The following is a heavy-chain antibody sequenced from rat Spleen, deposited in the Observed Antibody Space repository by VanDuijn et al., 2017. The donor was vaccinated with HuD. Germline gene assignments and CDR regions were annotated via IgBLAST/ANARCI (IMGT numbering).Heavy chain of an antibody. CDR2: ISYDGSST. V-gene: IGHV5-7*01. D-gene: IGHD1-3*01. J-gene: IGHJ2*01. Sequence: EVQMVESGGGLVQPGRSLKLSCAASGFTFSDYNMAWVRQAPKKGLEWVATISYDGSSTYYRDSVKGRFTISRDNAKSTLYLQMDSLRSEDTATYYCTKRVATDYWGQGVMVTVSS. CDR1: GFTFSDYN. CDR3: TKRVATDY.